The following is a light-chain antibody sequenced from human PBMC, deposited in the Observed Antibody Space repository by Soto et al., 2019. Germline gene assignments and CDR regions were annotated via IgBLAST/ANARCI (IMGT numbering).Light chain of an antibody. Sequence: DIQMTQSPSTVSASVGDRVTITCRASQNINTWLAWYQQKPGKAPKLLILKASSLESGVPSRFSGSGSGTDFTLTISSLQPEDFATYYCQQANSFPRTFGQGTKVDIK. CDR1: QNINTW. V-gene: IGKV1-5*03. J-gene: IGKJ1*01. CDR2: KAS. CDR3: QQANSFPRT.